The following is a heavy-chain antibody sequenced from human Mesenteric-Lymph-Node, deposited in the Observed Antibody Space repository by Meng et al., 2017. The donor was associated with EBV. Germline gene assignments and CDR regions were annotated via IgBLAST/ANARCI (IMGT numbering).Heavy chain of an antibody. V-gene: IGHV2-5*02. D-gene: IGHD3-10*02. J-gene: IGHJ4*02. CDR3: AHKDDVRDGAPFDS. Sequence: HIPLKESGPTLVKPPPTLTLTCRFSGFSLNTGGVGVGWIRQPPGKALEWLALIYWDDDKRYNPSLKTRLTITKDTSKNQVVLTMTNMDPVDTATYYCAHKDDVRDGAPFDSWGQGTLVTVSS. CDR2: IYWDDDK. CDR1: GFSLNTGGVG.